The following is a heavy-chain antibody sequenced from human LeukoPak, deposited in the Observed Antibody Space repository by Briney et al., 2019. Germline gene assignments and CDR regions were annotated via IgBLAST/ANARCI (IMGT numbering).Heavy chain of an antibody. CDR3: ARGFRVATHYYYYGMDV. V-gene: IGHV4-34*01. CDR2: INHSGST. CDR1: GGSFSGYY. D-gene: IGHD2-15*01. J-gene: IGHJ6*02. Sequence: SETLSLTCAVYGGSFSGYYWSWIRQPPGKGLEWIGEINHSGSTNYNPSLKSRVTISVDTSKNQFSLKLSSVTAADTAVYYCARGFRVATHYYYYGMDVWGQGTLVTVSS.